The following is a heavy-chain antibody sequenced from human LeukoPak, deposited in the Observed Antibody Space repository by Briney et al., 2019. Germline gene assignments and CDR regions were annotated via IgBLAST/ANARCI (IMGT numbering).Heavy chain of an antibody. CDR2: ITSSSTYI. D-gene: IGHD2-2*01. Sequence: GGSLRLSCATSGFTFSSYSMNWVRQAPGKGLEWVSSITSSSTYIYYSDSVKGRFTISRDNANNSLYLQMNSLRAEDTAVYYCASSIVAIPAVMGNWFDRWGQGTLVTVSS. J-gene: IGHJ5*02. CDR3: ASSIVAIPAVMGNWFDR. V-gene: IGHV3-21*01. CDR1: GFTFSSYS.